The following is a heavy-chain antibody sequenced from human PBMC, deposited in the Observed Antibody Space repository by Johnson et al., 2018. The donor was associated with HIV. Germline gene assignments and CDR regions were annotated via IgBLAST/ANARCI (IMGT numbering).Heavy chain of an antibody. CDR1: GFAFSSYA. CDR3: AKDGAAAGTVGADAFDI. J-gene: IGHJ3*02. CDR2: ISYDGSNK. D-gene: IGHD6-13*01. Sequence: QVQLVESGGGVVQPGRSLRLSCTASGFAFSSYAMHWVRQAPGKGLEWVAVISYDGSNKYYADSVKGRFTISRDNSKNTLYLQMNSLKIEDTAVYYCAKDGAAAGTVGADAFDIWGQGTMVTVSS. V-gene: IGHV3-30-3*02.